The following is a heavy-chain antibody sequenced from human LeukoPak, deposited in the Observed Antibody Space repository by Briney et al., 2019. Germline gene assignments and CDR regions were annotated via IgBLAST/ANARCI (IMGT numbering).Heavy chain of an antibody. Sequence: GGSLRLSCAASGFTFSSYWMHWVRQAPGKGLVWVSRINSDGSSTSYADSVKGRFTISRDNAKNTLYLQMNSLRAEDTAVYYCARGDSDYVWGSYRYNTPFDYWGQGTLVTVSS. CDR1: GFTFSSYW. V-gene: IGHV3-74*01. J-gene: IGHJ4*02. CDR2: INSDGSST. D-gene: IGHD3-16*02. CDR3: ARGDSDYVWGSYRYNTPFDY.